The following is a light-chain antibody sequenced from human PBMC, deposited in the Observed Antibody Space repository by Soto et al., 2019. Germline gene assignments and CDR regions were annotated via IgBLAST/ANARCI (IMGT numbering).Light chain of an antibody. CDR2: LGA. V-gene: IGKV2-28*01. Sequence: DIVMTQSPLSLPVTPGEPASISCRSSHSLLHSNGYNYLDWYLQKQGQSPQILIYLGANRASGGADGFSGSGGGTDFTLKISRVEAEDVGVYYCMQDLQTPKITFGQGTRLEIK. CDR3: MQDLQTPKIT. J-gene: IGKJ5*01. CDR1: HSLLHSNGYNY.